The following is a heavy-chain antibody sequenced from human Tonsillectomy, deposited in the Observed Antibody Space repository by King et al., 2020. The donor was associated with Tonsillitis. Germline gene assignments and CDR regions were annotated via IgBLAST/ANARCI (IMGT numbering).Heavy chain of an antibody. CDR1: GYSFTSNW. J-gene: IGHJ4*02. V-gene: IGHV5-51*01. CDR2: IYPGDSET. D-gene: IGHD6-19*01. CDR3: ARPRIAVAGPYYFDY. Sequence: QLVQSGAEVKKPGESLKISCKGSGYSFTSNWIGWVRQMPGKGLEWVGIIYPGDSETIYNPSFQGQVTISADKSISTAYLQWSSLKASDTAMYYCARPRIAVAGPYYFDYWGQGTLVTVSS.